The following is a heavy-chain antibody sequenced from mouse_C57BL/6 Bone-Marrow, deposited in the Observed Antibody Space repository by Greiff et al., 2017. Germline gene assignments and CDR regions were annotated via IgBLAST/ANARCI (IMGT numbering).Heavy chain of an antibody. CDR3: ARQTMRGYCYAMDY. J-gene: IGHJ4*01. CDR2: ISSGGSYT. D-gene: IGHD2-4*01. CDR1: GFTFSSYG. Sequence: EVQLVESGGDLVKPGGSLKLSCAASGFTFSSYGMSWVRQTPDKRLEWVATISSGGSYTYYPDSVKGRFTISRDNAKNTLYLQMSSLKSEDTAMYYCARQTMRGYCYAMDYWGQGTSVTVSS. V-gene: IGHV5-6*01.